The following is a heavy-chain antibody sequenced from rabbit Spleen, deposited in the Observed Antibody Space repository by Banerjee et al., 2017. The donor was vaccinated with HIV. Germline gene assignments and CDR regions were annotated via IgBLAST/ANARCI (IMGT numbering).Heavy chain of an antibody. J-gene: IGHJ4*01. V-gene: IGHV1S40*01. D-gene: IGHD1-1*01. CDR2: INAATGKP. CDR3: ARDLITVIGWNFNL. Sequence: QSLEESGGDLVKPGASLTLTCIASGVSFSGNSYMCWVRQAPGKGLEWIACINAATGKPVYATWAKGRFTISKTSSTTVTLQMTSLTAADTATYFCARDLITVIGWNFNLWGPGTLVTVS. CDR1: GVSFSGNSY.